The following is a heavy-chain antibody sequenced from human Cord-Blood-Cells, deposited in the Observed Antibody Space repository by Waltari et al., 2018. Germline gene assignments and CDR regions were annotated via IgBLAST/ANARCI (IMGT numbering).Heavy chain of an antibody. CDR2: ISSSSSTI. CDR3: ARDTYDFWSGYSEPIGY. D-gene: IGHD3-3*01. J-gene: IGHJ4*02. CDR1: GFTLRRSS. V-gene: IGHV3-48*02. Sequence: EVQLLESGGGLVQPVGALGLPCGACGFTLRRSSIAWVRQAPGKGLEWVSYISSSSSTIYYADSVKGRFTISRDNAKNSLYLQMNSLRDEDTAVYYCARDTYDFWSGYSEPIGYWGQGTLVTVSS.